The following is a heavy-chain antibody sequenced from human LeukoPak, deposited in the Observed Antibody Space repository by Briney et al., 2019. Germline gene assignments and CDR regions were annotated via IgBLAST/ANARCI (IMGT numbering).Heavy chain of an antibody. CDR3: ARGPNVEGPLQFKWYFDL. Sequence: GGSLRLSCAASGFTFSSYSINWVRQAPGKGLEWVSSISSSSSYIYYADSVKGRFTISRDNAKNSLYLQMNSLRAEDTAVYYCARGPNVEGPLQFKWYFDLWGRGTLVTVSS. CDR1: GFTFSSYS. D-gene: IGHD2-8*01. CDR2: ISSSSSYI. V-gene: IGHV3-21*01. J-gene: IGHJ2*01.